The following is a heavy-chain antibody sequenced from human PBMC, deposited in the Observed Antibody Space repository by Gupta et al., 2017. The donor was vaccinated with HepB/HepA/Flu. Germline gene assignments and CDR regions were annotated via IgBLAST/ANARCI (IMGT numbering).Heavy chain of an antibody. CDR1: GRYFSGFH. Sequence: QVQLPQWGAGLLKPSETLSLTCAVYGRYFSGFHLPWICQPPEKWLEWIGEINHSGSTNYNPSLKSRVTISVDTSKSQISLKLSSVTAADTAMYYCARGHITSSRCNRWYYYYYMDVWGKGTTVTVSS. V-gene: IGHV4-34*01. D-gene: IGHD6-6*01. J-gene: IGHJ6*03. CDR2: INHSGST. CDR3: ARGHITSSRCNRWYYYYYMDV.